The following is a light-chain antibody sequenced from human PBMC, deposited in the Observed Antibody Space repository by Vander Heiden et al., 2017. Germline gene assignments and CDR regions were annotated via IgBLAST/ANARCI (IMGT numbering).Light chain of an antibody. Sequence: QSALTQPAPVSGSPGQWITISCTGTSSDIGDHDHVSWYQQHPGKVPKVIIYEVSKRPAGVSNRFSGSKSGNTASLTISGLQAEDDADYYCCSYTRSSTLVFGTGTKVTAL. CDR1: SSDIGDHDH. V-gene: IGLV2-14*01. J-gene: IGLJ1*01. CDR2: EVS. CDR3: CSYTRSSTLV.